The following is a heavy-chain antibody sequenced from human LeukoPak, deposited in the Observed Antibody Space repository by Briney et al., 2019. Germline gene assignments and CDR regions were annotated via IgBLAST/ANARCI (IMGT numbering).Heavy chain of an antibody. CDR1: GFTFSSYG. CDR3: AKIAAANCGGDCYSGAYYFDY. V-gene: IGHV3-30*02. Sequence: GGSLRLSCAASGFTFSSYGMHWVRQAPGKGLEWVAFIRYDGSNKYYADSVKGRFTTSSDNSKNTLYLQMNSLRAEDTAVYYCAKIAAANCGGDCYSGAYYFDYWGQGTLVTVSS. D-gene: IGHD2-21*02. J-gene: IGHJ4*02. CDR2: IRYDGSNK.